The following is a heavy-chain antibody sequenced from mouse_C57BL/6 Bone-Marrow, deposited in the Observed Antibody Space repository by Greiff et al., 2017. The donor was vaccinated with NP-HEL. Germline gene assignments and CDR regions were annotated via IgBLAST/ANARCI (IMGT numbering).Heavy chain of an antibody. Sequence: EVKLVESGAELVRPGASVKLSCTASGFNIKDDYMHWVKQRPEQGLEWIGWIDPENGDTEYASKFQGKATITADTSSNTAYLQLSSLTSEDTAVYYCTTWYYGRGQGTLVTVSA. CDR2: IDPENGDT. D-gene: IGHD1-1*01. CDR3: TTWYYG. V-gene: IGHV14-4*01. CDR1: GFNIKDDY. J-gene: IGHJ3*01.